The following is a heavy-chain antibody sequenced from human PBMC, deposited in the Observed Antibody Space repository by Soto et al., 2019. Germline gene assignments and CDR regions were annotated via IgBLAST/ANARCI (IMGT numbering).Heavy chain of an antibody. J-gene: IGHJ4*02. CDR2: IYSSGSA. CDR3: ATIVGAHDY. V-gene: IGHV4-4*07. Sequence: QVQLQESGPRLLKPSDTLSLTCTVSRASIYTYSWTWIRQPAGKGLQWIGHIYSSGSADYSPSLKRRVSMSVDSSKNQISLKLSSVTAADTAVYYCATIVGAHDYWGQGTLVTVSS. CDR1: RASIYTYS. D-gene: IGHD1-26*01.